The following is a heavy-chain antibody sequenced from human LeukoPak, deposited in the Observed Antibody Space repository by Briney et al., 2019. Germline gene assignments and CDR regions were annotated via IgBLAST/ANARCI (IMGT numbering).Heavy chain of an antibody. V-gene: IGHV4-61*08. Sequence: SETLSLTCTVSGGSISSGGYYWSWIRQPPGKGLEWIGYIYYSGSTNYNPSLKSRVTISVDTSKNQFSLKLSSVTAADTAVYYCASNRYDFWSGYYTPDAFDIWGQGTMVTVSS. J-gene: IGHJ3*02. D-gene: IGHD3-3*01. CDR1: GGSISSGGYY. CDR3: ASNRYDFWSGYYTPDAFDI. CDR2: IYYSGST.